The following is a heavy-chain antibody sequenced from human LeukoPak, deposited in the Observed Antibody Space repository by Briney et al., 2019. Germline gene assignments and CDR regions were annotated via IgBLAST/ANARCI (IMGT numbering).Heavy chain of an antibody. D-gene: IGHD3-3*01. CDR2: INPNSGGT. CDR3: ARDLGGRFLEWLPIDY. V-gene: IGHV1-2*02. Sequence: GASVKVSCKASGYTFTGYYMHWVRQAPGQGLEWMGWINPNSGGTNYAQKFQGRVTMTRDTSISTAYMELSRLRSDDTAVYYCARDLGGRFLEWLPIDYWGQGTLVTVSS. CDR1: GYTFTGYY. J-gene: IGHJ4*02.